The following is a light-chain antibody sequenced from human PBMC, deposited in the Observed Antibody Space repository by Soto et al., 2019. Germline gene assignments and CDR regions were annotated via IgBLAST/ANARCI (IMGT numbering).Light chain of an antibody. Sequence: QLVLTQSPSASASLGASVKLTCTLSSGHSTYAIAWHQQQPDKGPRYLMKVKSDGSHSKGDGIPDRFSGSSSGAERSLTISSLQSEDEADYYYQTWGTGIEVFGGGIKLTVL. J-gene: IGLJ3*02. V-gene: IGLV4-69*01. CDR3: QTWGTGIEV. CDR2: VKSDGSH. CDR1: SGHSTYA.